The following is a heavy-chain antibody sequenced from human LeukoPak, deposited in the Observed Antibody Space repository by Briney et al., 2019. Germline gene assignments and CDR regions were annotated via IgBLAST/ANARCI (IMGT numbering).Heavy chain of an antibody. CDR1: GFSLSDHY. J-gene: IGHJ4*02. CDR3: AKIAVAGTRDY. D-gene: IGHD6-19*01. Sequence: PGGCLRLSCAAYGFSLSDHYMDWARQDPGKGLEWVGRTRNKANSYTTQSAASVKGRFTISRDDSKNTLYLQMNSLKSEDTAVYYCAKIAVAGTRDYWGQGTLVTVSS. CDR2: TRNKANSYTT. V-gene: IGHV3-72*01.